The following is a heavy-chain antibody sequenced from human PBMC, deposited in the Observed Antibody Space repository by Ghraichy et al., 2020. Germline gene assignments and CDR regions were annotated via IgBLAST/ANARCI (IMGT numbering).Heavy chain of an antibody. V-gene: IGHV1-69*13. CDR2: IIPIFGTT. J-gene: IGHJ6*02. CDR1: GGTFSSYA. Sequence: SVKVSCKASGGTFSSYAISWVRQAPGQGLEWMGGIIPIFGTTNYAQKFQGRVTITADESTSTAYMELSSLRSEDTAMYYCARVQRTYSDYDPYYYYGMDVWGQGTTVTVSS. D-gene: IGHD5-12*01. CDR3: ARVQRTYSDYDPYYYYGMDV.